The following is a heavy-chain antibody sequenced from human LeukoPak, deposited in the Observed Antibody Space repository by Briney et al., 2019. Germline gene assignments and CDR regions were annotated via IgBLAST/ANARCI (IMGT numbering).Heavy chain of an antibody. D-gene: IGHD6-6*01. V-gene: IGHV3-66*04. CDR2: IYSSHGT. CDR3: ARLSPYAALPHFDY. J-gene: IGHJ4*02. Sequence: QTGGSLRLSCAASGFNVRNNYMAWVRQAPGKGLEWVSVIYSSHGTYYADSVKGRFSISRDKSETTLNLQMNSLRAEDTAVFYCARLSPYAALPHFDYWGQGTLVTVSS. CDR1: GFNVRNNY.